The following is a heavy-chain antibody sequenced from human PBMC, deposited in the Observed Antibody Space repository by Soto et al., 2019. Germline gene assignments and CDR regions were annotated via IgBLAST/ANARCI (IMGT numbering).Heavy chain of an antibody. J-gene: IGHJ4*02. D-gene: IGHD3-22*01. CDR3: ARRGYFYESSGYNPFDY. CDR1: EFTFSTYA. CDR2: ISDSSTTT. Sequence: GGSLRLSCEASEFTFSTYAMNWVRQAPGKGLEWVSGISDSSTTTYYSDSVKGRFTISRDNSKRMLYMQMNSLRPEDTAVYYCARRGYFYESSGYNPFDYWGQGALVTVSS. V-gene: IGHV3-23*01.